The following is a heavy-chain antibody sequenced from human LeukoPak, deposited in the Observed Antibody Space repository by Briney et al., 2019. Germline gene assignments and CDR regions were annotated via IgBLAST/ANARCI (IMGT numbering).Heavy chain of an antibody. J-gene: IGHJ3*02. CDR3: ASPLRLGAFDI. CDR2: IYHSGST. V-gene: IGHV4-30-2*01. CDR1: GGSISSGGYY. Sequence: SQTLSLTCTVSGGSISSGGYYWSWIRQPPGKGLEWIGYIYHSGSTYYNPSLKSRVTISVDRSKNQFSLKLSSVTAADTAVYYCASPLRLGAFDIWGQGTMVTVSS. D-gene: IGHD5/OR15-5a*01.